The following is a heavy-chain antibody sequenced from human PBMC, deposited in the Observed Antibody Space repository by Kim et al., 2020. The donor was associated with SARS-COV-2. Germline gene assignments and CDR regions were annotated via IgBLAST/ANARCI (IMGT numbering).Heavy chain of an antibody. CDR2: IYYSGNT. V-gene: IGHV4-39*01. CDR1: GGSISSSSYY. Sequence: SETLSLTCTVSGGSISSSSYYWGWIRQPPGKGLEWIGSIYYSGNTNYNSSLRSRVTISVDTSKNQFSLKLTSVTAADTAVYYCAGCSCVCYSHNWFDPWG. CDR3: AGCSCVCYSHNWFDP. J-gene: IGHJ5*02. D-gene: IGHD2-8*01.